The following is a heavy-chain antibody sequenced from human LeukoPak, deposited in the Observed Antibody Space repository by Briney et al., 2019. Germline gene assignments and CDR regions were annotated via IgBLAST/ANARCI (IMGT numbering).Heavy chain of an antibody. D-gene: IGHD6-19*01. CDR1: GFTFSDYY. J-gene: IGHJ4*02. CDR2: ISGSGGST. CDR3: AKDLAFKEQWLN. V-gene: IGHV3-23*01. Sequence: PGGSLRLSCAASGFTFSDYYMSWVRQAPGKGLEWVSAISGSGGSTYYADSVKGRFTISRDNSKNTLYLQMNSLRAEDTAVYYCAKDLAFKEQWLNWGQGTLVTVSS.